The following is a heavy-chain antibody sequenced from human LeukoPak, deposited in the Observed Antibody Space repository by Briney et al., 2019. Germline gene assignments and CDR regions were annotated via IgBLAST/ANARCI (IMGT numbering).Heavy chain of an antibody. CDR3: ANQVTSLVLHPGIFDY. V-gene: IGHV3-23*01. CDR1: GFTFSSYA. Sequence: PGGSLRLSCAASGFTFSSYAMSWVRQAPGKGLEWVSAISGSGGSTYYADSVKGRFTISRDNSKNTLYLQMNSLRAEDTAVYYCANQVTSLVLHPGIFDYWGQGTLVTVSS. J-gene: IGHJ4*02. D-gene: IGHD3-10*01. CDR2: ISGSGGST.